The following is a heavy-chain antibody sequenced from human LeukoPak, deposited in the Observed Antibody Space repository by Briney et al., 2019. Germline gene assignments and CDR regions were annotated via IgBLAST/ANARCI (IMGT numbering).Heavy chain of an antibody. CDR2: ISTTDRGT. J-gene: IGHJ3*02. CDR1: GFTFSSHA. V-gene: IGHV3-23*01. D-gene: IGHD6-13*01. Sequence: GGSLRLSCAASGFTFSSHAMNWVRQAPGKGLEWVAAISTTDRGTYYADSVKGRFIISRDDSKNTLYVQMNSLRLEDTAVYYCASELSRSSWYYAFDIWGQGTMVTVSS. CDR3: ASELSRSSWYYAFDI.